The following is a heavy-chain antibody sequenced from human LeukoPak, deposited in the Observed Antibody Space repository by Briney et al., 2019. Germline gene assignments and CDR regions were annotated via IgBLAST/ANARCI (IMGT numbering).Heavy chain of an antibody. V-gene: IGHV4-30-4*08. Sequence: SETLSLTCTVSGGSISSGGYYWSWIRQHPRKGLEWIGYTYHSGYTYYNPSLKSRVTISVDTSKNQFSLKLSSVTAADTAVYYCARTSLYSSSYYFDYWGQGTLVTVSS. CDR1: GGSISSGGYY. CDR2: TYHSGYT. CDR3: ARTSLYSSSYYFDY. J-gene: IGHJ4*02. D-gene: IGHD6-6*01.